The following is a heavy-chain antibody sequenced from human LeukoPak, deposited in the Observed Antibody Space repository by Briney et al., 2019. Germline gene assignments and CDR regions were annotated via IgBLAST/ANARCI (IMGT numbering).Heavy chain of an antibody. CDR3: AREGMVAQNDY. CDR2: ISYDGSNK. V-gene: IGHV3-30-3*01. Sequence: GGSLRLSCAASGFTFNDSYVSWIRQAPGKGLEWVAVISYDGSNKYYADSVKGRFTISRDNSKNTLYLQMNSLRAEDTAVYYCAREGMVAQNDYWGQGTLVTVSS. D-gene: IGHD2-15*01. CDR1: GFTFNDSY. J-gene: IGHJ4*02.